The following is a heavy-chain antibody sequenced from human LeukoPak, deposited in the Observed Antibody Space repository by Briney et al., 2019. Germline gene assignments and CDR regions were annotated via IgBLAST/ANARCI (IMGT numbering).Heavy chain of an antibody. CDR2: IDPSDSYT. V-gene: IGHV5-10-1*01. CDR3: TRGVDSSAYL. D-gene: IGHD3-22*01. J-gene: IGHJ4*02. Sequence: GESLKISCKGSGYRFTTYYINWVRQMPGKGLEWMGRIDPSDSYTNYSPSFQGHVTISADKSISTAYLQWRSLKASDTAMYYCTRGVDSSAYLWGQGTLVTVSS. CDR1: GYRFTTYY.